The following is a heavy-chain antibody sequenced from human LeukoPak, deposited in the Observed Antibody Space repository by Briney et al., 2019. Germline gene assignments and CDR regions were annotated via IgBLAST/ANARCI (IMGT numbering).Heavy chain of an antibody. J-gene: IGHJ3*02. Sequence: NSGGSLRLSCAASGCTFSSYEMNWVRQAPGKGLEWIGSIYYSGSTYYNPSLKSRVTISVDTSKNQFSLKLSSVTAADTAVYYCARGPDYGGNSVAFDIWGQGTMVTVSS. V-gene: IGHV4-39*07. CDR1: GCTFSSYE. CDR3: ARGPDYGGNSVAFDI. CDR2: IYYSGST. D-gene: IGHD4-23*01.